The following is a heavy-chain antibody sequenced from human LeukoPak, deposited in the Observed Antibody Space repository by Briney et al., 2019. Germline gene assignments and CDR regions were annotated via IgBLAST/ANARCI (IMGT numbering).Heavy chain of an antibody. CDR2: IIPIFGTA. J-gene: IGHJ3*02. V-gene: IGHV1-69*06. CDR1: GGTFSSYA. CDR3: ARDLVTTDAFDI. D-gene: IGHD4-17*01. Sequence: ASVKVSCKASGGTFSSYAISWVRRAPGQGLEWMGGIIPIFGTANYAQKFQGRVTITADKSTSTAYMELSSLRSEDTAVYYCARDLVTTDAFDIWGQGTMVTVSS.